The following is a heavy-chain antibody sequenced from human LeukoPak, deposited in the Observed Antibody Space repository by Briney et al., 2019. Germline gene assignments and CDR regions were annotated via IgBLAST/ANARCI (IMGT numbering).Heavy chain of an antibody. J-gene: IGHJ6*03. CDR1: GFTFSRYG. V-gene: IGHV3-33*06. D-gene: IGHD1-7*01. Sequence: PGGSLRLSCAASGFTFSRYGMHWVRQAPGKGLEGVAVIWYDESNSYYADSVKGRFTISRDNSKKTLYLQMNSLRAEDTAVYYCAKSFLELEAYDYYMDVWGKGTTVTVSS. CDR2: IWYDESNS. CDR3: AKSFLELEAYDYYMDV.